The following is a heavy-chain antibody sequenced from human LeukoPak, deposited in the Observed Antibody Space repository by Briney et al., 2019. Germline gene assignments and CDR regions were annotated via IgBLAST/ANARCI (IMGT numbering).Heavy chain of an antibody. CDR3: AYYDSSGYYRLYFDY. Sequence: GGSLRLSCAASGFTFSSYEMNCVRQAPGRGLGCGSYISSSGRTISYADPVKVRFTISRDKSKNTLYLQINSPRPENTAVYYCAYYDSSGYYRLYFDYWGQGTLVTVSS. D-gene: IGHD3-22*01. CDR1: GFTFSSYE. V-gene: IGHV3-48*03. J-gene: IGHJ4*02. CDR2: ISSSGRTI.